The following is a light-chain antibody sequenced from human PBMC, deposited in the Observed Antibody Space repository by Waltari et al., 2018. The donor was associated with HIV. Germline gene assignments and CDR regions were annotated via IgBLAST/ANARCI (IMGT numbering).Light chain of an antibody. CDR1: QTISNW. CDR2: QAS. CDR3: QQYRSYSPWT. J-gene: IGKJ1*01. Sequence: DVQMTQSPSTVSASIGDRVTITCRASQTISNWLAWYQQKPGKAPNLLIYQASNLESGVPSRFRGSGSGTEFTLIIANLRAEDSATYYCQQYRSYSPWTFGQGTKVE. V-gene: IGKV1-5*03.